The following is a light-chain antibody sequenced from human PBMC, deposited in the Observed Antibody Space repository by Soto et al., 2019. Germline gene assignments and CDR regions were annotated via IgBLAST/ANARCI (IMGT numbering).Light chain of an antibody. CDR3: QQSYKTPHT. V-gene: IGKV3-11*01. J-gene: IGKJ2*01. CDR1: QSFSDY. Sequence: EIVLTQSPATLSLSPGERATLSCKSSQSFSDYLAWYQQKPGQAPRLLIYDASTRASGIPARFRGSGSGTDFTLTISSLEPEDFATYYCQQSYKTPHTFGQGTKLETK. CDR2: DAS.